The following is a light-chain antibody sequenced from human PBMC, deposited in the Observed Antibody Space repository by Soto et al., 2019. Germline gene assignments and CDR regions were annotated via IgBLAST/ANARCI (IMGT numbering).Light chain of an antibody. V-gene: IGKV1-33*01. CDR1: QVISNY. J-gene: IGKJ4*01. CDR2: DAS. CDR3: QQYDNLPPLT. Sequence: DIQMTQSPSSLSASVGDRVTITCQASQVISNYLNWYQQKPGKAPKLLIYDASNLETGVPSRFSGSGSGTHFTFTISSLQPEDIATYYCQQYDNLPPLTFGGGTKVEIK.